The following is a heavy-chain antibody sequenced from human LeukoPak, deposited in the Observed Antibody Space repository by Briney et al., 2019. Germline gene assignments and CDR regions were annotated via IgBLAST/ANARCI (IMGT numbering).Heavy chain of an antibody. CDR3: AKEPREYCSSTSCPNWFDS. CDR1: GSTFNNYA. CDR2: ISASGGTT. Sequence: GGSLKLSCAASGSTFNNYAMSWVRQAPGKGLEWVSAISASGGTTYYADTVQGRVTISRDNSEKTLFLQMNSLRAEDTAVYYCAKEPREYCSSTSCPNWFDSWGQGTLVTVSS. D-gene: IGHD2-2*01. V-gene: IGHV3-23*01. J-gene: IGHJ5*01.